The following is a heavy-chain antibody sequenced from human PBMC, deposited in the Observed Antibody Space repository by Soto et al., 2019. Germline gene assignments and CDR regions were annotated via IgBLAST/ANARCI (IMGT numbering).Heavy chain of an antibody. CDR3: ARDNVIAARPDYYYYGIDV. D-gene: IGHD6-6*01. CDR2: IIPIFGTA. V-gene: IGHV1-69*01. J-gene: IGHJ6*02. CDR1: GGTFSSYA. Sequence: QVQLVQSGAEVKKPGSSVKVSCKASGGTFSSYAISWVRQAPGQGLEWMGGIIPIFGTADYAQKFQGRVTITANESTSTAYMELSSLRSEDTAVYYGARDNVIAARPDYYYYGIDVWGQGTTVTVSS.